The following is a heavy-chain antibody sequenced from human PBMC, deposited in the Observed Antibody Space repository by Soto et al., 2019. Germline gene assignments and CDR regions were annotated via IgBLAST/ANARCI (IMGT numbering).Heavy chain of an antibody. CDR3: ARGRGLYNSGRSQLDS. V-gene: IGHV1-69*06. J-gene: IGHJ4*02. D-gene: IGHD1-1*01. CDR1: GDIFTRYS. CDR2: VIPVFGTS. Sequence: VRLVQSGAEVKKPGSSVRVSCRAPGDIFTRYSFSWVRQAPGQGLEWMGGVIPVFGTSNYGRKFQGRVTITADRSANTAFLDMSGLRYDDTALYYCARGRGLYNSGRSQLDSWGQGTLVTVSS.